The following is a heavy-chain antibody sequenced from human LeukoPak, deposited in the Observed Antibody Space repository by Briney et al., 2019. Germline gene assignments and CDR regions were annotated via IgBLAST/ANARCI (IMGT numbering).Heavy chain of an antibody. J-gene: IGHJ4*02. D-gene: IGHD3-22*01. CDR3: ALESPDSSVRVGY. Sequence: SETLSLTCSVSGGSISSHYWSWIRQPPGKGLEWIGYIYYSGSTKYNPSLKSRVTISVDTSKNQFSLKLSSVTAADTAVYYCALESPDSSVRVGYWGQGTLVTVSS. CDR2: IYYSGST. V-gene: IGHV4-59*11. CDR1: GGSISSHY.